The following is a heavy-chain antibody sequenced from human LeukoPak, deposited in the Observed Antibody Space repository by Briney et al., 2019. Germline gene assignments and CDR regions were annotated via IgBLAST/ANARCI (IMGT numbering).Heavy chain of an antibody. Sequence: QAGGSLRLSCAASGFTVSSNYMSWVRQAPGKGLEWVSVIYSGGSTYCADSVKGRFTISRDNSKNTLYLQMNSLRAEDTAVYYCAVLTYYYDSSGFDYWGQGTLVTVSS. D-gene: IGHD3-22*01. CDR2: IYSGGST. CDR3: AVLTYYYDSSGFDY. J-gene: IGHJ4*02. CDR1: GFTVSSNY. V-gene: IGHV3-66*01.